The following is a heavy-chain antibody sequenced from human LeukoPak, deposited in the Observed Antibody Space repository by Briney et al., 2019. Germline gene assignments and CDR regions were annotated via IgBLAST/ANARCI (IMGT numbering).Heavy chain of an antibody. CDR3: AGLTTVTTRDDAFDI. CDR1: GFTFSSYW. D-gene: IGHD4-17*01. J-gene: IGHJ3*02. Sequence: PGGSLRLSCAASGFTFSSYWMHWVRQAPGKGLVWVSRINSGGSSTSYADFVKGRFTISRDNAKNTLYLQMNSLRAEDTAVYYCAGLTTVTTRDDAFDIWGQGTMVTVSS. V-gene: IGHV3-74*01. CDR2: INSGGSST.